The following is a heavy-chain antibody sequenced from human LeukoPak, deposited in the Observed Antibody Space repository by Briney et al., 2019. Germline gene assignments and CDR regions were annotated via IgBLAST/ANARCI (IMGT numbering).Heavy chain of an antibody. CDR1: GYTFTSYG. CDR2: ISAYNGNT. CDR3: ARVGPGYYDYVWGSCDY. D-gene: IGHD3-16*01. V-gene: IGHV1-18*01. Sequence: GASVKVSCKASGYTFTSYGISWVRQAPGQGLEWMGGISAYNGNTNYARKLQGRVTMTTDTSTSTAYMELRSLRSDDTAVYYCARVGPGYYDYVWGSCDYWGQGTLVTVSS. J-gene: IGHJ4*02.